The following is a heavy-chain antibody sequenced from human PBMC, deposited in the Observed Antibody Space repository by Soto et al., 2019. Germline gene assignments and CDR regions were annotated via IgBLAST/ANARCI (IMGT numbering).Heavy chain of an antibody. J-gene: IGHJ4*02. CDR3: ARWRVGVVITTYFDY. D-gene: IGHD3-3*01. CDR2: IYYSGST. V-gene: IGHV4-31*03. Sequence: LSLTCTVSGGSISSGGYYWSWIRQHPGKGLEWIGYIYYSGSTYYNPSLKSRVTISVDTSKNQFSLKLSSVTAADTAVYYCARWRVGVVITTYFDYWGQGTLVTVSS. CDR1: GGSISSGGYY.